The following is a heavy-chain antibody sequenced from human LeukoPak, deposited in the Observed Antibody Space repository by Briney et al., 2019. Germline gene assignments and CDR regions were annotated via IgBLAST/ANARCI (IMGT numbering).Heavy chain of an antibody. J-gene: IGHJ6*02. CDR3: ARDLHSQAEWFYYYGMDV. D-gene: IGHD3-3*01. Sequence: SETLSLTCTVSGGSISSGSYYWSWIRQPAGRGLEWIGRIYTSGSTNYNPSLKSRVTISVDTSKNQFSLKLSSVTAADTAVYYCARDLHSQAEWFYYYGMDVWGQGTTVTVSS. V-gene: IGHV4-61*02. CDR1: GGSISSGSYY. CDR2: IYTSGST.